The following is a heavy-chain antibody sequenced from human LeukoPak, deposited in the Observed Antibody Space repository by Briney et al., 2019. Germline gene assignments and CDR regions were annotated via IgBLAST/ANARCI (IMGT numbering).Heavy chain of an antibody. V-gene: IGHV1-2*02. CDR1: GYTFTGYY. CDR3: ARGRGLFSPNYYGSGSYYSD. D-gene: IGHD3-10*01. J-gene: IGHJ4*02. Sequence: ASVKVSCKASGYTFTGYYMHWVRQAPGQGLEWMGWINPNSGGTNYAQKFQGRVTMTRDTSISTAYMELSRLRSDDTAVYYCARGRGLFSPNYYGSGSYYSDWGQGTLVTVSS. CDR2: INPNSGGT.